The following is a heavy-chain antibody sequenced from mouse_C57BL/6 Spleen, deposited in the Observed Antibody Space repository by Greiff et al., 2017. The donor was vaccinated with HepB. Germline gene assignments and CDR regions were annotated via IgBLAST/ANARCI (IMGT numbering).Heavy chain of an antibody. D-gene: IGHD1-1*01. J-gene: IGHJ1*03. CDR3: ARYGSSYNWYFDV. CDR2: IYPRDGST. V-gene: IGHV1-85*01. Sequence: VQLQQSGPELVKPGASVKLSCKASGYTFTSYDINWVKQRPGQGLEWIGWIYPRDGSTKYNGKFKGKATLTVDTSSSTAYMELHSLTSEDSAVYVCARYGSSYNWYFDVWGTGTTVTVSS. CDR1: GYTFTSYD.